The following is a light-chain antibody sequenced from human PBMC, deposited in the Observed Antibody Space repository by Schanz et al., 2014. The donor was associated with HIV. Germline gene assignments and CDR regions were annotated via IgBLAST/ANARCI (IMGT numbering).Light chain of an antibody. CDR1: SSDIGTFDY. Sequence: QSALTQPASVSGFPGQSITVSCTGTSSDIGTFDYVSWYQQHPGEAPRLIIYDVTSRPSGISTRFSASKSGDTASLTISGLQADDEADYYCSSYAATSNVLFGGGTKVTVL. V-gene: IGLV2-14*03. CDR2: DVT. CDR3: SSYAATSNVL. J-gene: IGLJ3*02.